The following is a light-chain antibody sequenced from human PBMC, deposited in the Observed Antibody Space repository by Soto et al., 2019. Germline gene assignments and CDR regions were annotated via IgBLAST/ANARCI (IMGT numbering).Light chain of an antibody. J-gene: IGKJ1*01. V-gene: IGKV3-15*01. Sequence: EIVMTQSPATLSVSPGERATLSCRASQSVSYNLAWYQQKPGQAPRLLIYGASTRATGVPARFSGSGSGTEFTLTISSLQSEDFAVYYCQQYGSSPQTFGQGTKVDIK. CDR3: QQYGSSPQT. CDR2: GAS. CDR1: QSVSYN.